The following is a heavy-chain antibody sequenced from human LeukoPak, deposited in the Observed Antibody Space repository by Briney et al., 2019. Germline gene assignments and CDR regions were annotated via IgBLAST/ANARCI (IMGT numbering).Heavy chain of an antibody. D-gene: IGHD6-13*01. CDR3: AKGFPDEGIAAAGTFDY. CDR1: GFTFSSYW. V-gene: IGHV3-7*01. J-gene: IGHJ4*02. CDR2: IKQDGSEK. Sequence: QSGGSLRLSCAASGFTFSSYWMSWVRQAPGKGLEWVANIKQDGSEKYYVDSVKGRFTISRDNAKNSLYLQMNSLRAEDTAVYYCAKGFPDEGIAAAGTFDYWGQGTLVTVSS.